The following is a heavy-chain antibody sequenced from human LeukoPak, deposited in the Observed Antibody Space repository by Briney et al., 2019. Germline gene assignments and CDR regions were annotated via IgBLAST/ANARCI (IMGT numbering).Heavy chain of an antibody. Sequence: GGSLRLSCTASGFSFSGHWMHWARQLPGKGLDWVSRISPTGSTTSYADSVKGRFTVSRDNAKNTLYLQVNNLRAEDTAVYYCARGPNSNWSGLDFWGQGTLLTVSS. CDR1: GFSFSGHW. D-gene: IGHD6-6*01. V-gene: IGHV3-74*01. CDR3: ARGPNSNWSGLDF. J-gene: IGHJ4*02. CDR2: ISPTGSTT.